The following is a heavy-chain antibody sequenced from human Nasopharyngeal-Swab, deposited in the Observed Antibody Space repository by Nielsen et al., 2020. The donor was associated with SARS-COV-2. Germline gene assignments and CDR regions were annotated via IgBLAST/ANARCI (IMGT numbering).Heavy chain of an antibody. D-gene: IGHD3-3*01. V-gene: IGHV7-4-1*02. CDR2: INTNTGNP. Sequence: ASVKVSCKASGCTFTSYAMNWVRQAPGQGLEWMGWINTNTGNPTYAQGFTGRFVFSLDTSVSTAYLQISSLKAEDTAVYYCARGDYDFWSGWVSAFGIWGQGTMVTVSS. CDR1: GCTFTSYA. J-gene: IGHJ3*02. CDR3: ARGDYDFWSGWVSAFGI.